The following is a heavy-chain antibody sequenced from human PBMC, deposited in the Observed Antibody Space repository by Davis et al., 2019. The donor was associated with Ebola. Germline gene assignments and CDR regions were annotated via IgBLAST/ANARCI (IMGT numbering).Heavy chain of an antibody. CDR3: AKDRHFDILTGYWGFDY. CDR1: GFNFSSYA. J-gene: IGHJ4*02. Sequence: PGGSLRLSCGASGFNFSSYAMNWVRQTPGAGLEWVSGITGSGDTTFYEDSVKGRFTISRDISKNTLYLQMNSLGADDTAVYYCAKDRHFDILTGYWGFDYWGQGTLLTVSS. V-gene: IGHV3-23*01. CDR2: ITGSGDTT. D-gene: IGHD3-9*01.